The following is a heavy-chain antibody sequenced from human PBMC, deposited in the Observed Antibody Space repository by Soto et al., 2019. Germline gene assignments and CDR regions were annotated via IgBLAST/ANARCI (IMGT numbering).Heavy chain of an antibody. CDR2: INGGDRT. V-gene: IGHV3-66*01. CDR1: GFSVNVNF. CDR3: VRENYYYGMDV. J-gene: IGHJ6*02. Sequence: EVQLVESGGGLVQPGGSLRLSCAASGFSVNVNFMSWVRQAPGKGLEWVSDINGGDRTNYADSVKGRFTISRDDSENTLSLLMNSLRAEDTADYYCVRENYYYGMDVWGQGTTVTVSS.